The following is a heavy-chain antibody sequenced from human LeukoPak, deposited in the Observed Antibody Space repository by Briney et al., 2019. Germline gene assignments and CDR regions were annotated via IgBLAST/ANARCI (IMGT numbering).Heavy chain of an antibody. V-gene: IGHV3-7*01. Sequence: PGGSLRLSCAASGFTFSNYWMSWGRQAPGKGLEWVANIKQDGSERYYVDSVKGRFTISRDNAKNSLSLQMNSLRVEDTAVYYCATARGRTYDGNDYWGQGTLVTVSS. D-gene: IGHD5-12*01. CDR2: IKQDGSER. J-gene: IGHJ4*02. CDR3: ATARGRTYDGNDY. CDR1: GFTFSNYW.